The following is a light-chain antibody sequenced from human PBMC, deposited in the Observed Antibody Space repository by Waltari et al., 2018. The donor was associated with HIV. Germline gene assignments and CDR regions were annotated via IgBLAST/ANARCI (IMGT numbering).Light chain of an antibody. CDR3: CSYADDYTWV. Sequence: QSALTQPRSVSGSPGQSVTISCTGPSSDVGDYTSVSWYQQYPGKAPKLMIFDVNKRPSGVPDRFSGSKSGNTASLTISGLQAEDEADYYCCSYADDYTWVFGGGTKLTVL. V-gene: IGLV2-11*01. J-gene: IGLJ3*02. CDR2: DVN. CDR1: SSDVGDYTS.